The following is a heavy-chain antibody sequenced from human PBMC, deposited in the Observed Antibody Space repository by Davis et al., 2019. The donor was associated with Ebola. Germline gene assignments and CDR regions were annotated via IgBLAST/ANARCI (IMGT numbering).Heavy chain of an antibody. CDR1: GYTFPSHW. J-gene: IGHJ4*02. CDR3: ARGAGDGDYVDY. V-gene: IGHV5-51*06. CDR2: IYPGDSDT. Sequence: GESLKISCKGSGYTFPSHWIGWVRQMPGKGLDWMGIIYPGDSDTRHSPSFQGQVTMSADKSVSTAYLQWSSLKASDTAMYYCARGAGDGDYVDYRGQGTLVTVSS. D-gene: IGHD4-17*01.